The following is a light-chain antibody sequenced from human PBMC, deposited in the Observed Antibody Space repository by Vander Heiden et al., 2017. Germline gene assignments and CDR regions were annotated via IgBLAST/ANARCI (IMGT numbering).Light chain of an antibody. V-gene: IGKV3-15*01. CDR1: QSVSSN. CDR3: QQYNNWPPI. Sequence: EILITQSPATLSVSPGERATLSCRASQSVSSNLAWYQQKPGQAPRLLIYGASTRATGIPARFSGSGSGTEFTLTISSLQSEDFAVYYCQQYNNWPPIFGGGTKVEIK. CDR2: GAS. J-gene: IGKJ4*01.